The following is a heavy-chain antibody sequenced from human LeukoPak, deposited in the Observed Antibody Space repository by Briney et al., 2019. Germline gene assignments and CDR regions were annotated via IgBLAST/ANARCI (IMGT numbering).Heavy chain of an antibody. CDR3: ATARTDYDILIGWGAFDI. J-gene: IGHJ3*02. Sequence: GASVKVSCKVSGYTLTELSMHWVRQAPGKGLEWMGGFDPEDGETIYAQKFQGRVTMTEDTSTDTAYMELSSLRSEDTAVYYCATARTDYDILIGWGAFDIWGQGTMVTVSS. D-gene: IGHD3-9*01. CDR2: FDPEDGET. V-gene: IGHV1-24*01. CDR1: GYTLTELS.